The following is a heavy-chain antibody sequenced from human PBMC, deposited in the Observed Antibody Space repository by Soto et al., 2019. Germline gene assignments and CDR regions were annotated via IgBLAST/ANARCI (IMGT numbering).Heavy chain of an antibody. Sequence: PGQSLKISSKGSGYGFTSLWSSRVRLMPGKGLEWMGRIDPSDSYTNYSPSFQGHVTISADKSITTAYLQWSSLKASDTAMYYCARHDGVWGQGSTVTVSS. D-gene: IGHD3-16*01. CDR1: GYGFTSLW. V-gene: IGHV5-10-1*01. CDR3: ARHDGV. CDR2: IDPSDSYT. J-gene: IGHJ6*02.